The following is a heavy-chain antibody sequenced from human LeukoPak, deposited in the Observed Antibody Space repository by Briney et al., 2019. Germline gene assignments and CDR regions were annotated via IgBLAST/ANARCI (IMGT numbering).Heavy chain of an antibody. CDR3: AKGRRVDADDHFDY. CDR1: GYTFMSYG. J-gene: IGHJ4*02. Sequence: GASVTVSCKASGYTFMSYGIHWLRQAPGQGLEWMGWSSVYNGNTNYAQKFQGRVTMTTDTTTSTAYMELRTLMSDDTAVYYCAKGRRVDADDHFDYWGQGTLVTVSS. V-gene: IGHV1-18*01. CDR2: SSVYNGNT. D-gene: IGHD1-1*01.